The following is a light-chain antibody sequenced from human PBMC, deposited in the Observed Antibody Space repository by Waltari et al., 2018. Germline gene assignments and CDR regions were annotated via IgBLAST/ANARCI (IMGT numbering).Light chain of an antibody. CDR3: CSYAGSTSL. Sequence: QSALTQPRSVSGSPGQSVTIPCTGTSSDVGGYNYVSWYQQHPGKAPKLLIYDVTERPSGVPDRFSGSKSGNTASLTISGLQAEDEADYYCCSYAGSTSLFGGGTQLTVL. V-gene: IGLV2-11*01. J-gene: IGLJ7*01. CDR2: DVT. CDR1: SSDVGGYNY.